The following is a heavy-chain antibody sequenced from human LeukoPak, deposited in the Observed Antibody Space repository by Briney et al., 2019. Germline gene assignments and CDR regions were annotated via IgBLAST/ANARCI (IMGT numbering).Heavy chain of an antibody. D-gene: IGHD6-6*01. Sequence: GASVKVSCKSSGYTFTGYYIHWVRQAPGQGLEWMGWIYPYSGDTNYAQNFQGRVTMTRDTSISTAYMDLSSLKSDDTAVYYCARDRNSGSSLDIWGQGTMLTVSS. J-gene: IGHJ3*02. CDR1: GYTFTGYY. CDR3: ARDRNSGSSLDI. CDR2: IYPYSGDT. V-gene: IGHV1-2*02.